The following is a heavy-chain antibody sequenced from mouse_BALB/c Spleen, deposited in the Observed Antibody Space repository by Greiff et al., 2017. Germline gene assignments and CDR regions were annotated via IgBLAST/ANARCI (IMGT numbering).Heavy chain of an antibody. CDR3: ARVLITTVVATSYYYAMDY. CDR1: GFTFTDYY. CDR2: IRNKANGYTT. V-gene: IGHV7-3*02. Sequence: EVKLQESGGGLVQPGGSLRLSCATSGFTFTDYYMSWVRQPPGKALEWLGFIRNKANGYTTEYSASVKGRFTISRDNSQSILYLQMNTLRAEDSATYYCARVLITTVVATSYYYAMDYWGQGTSVTVSS. J-gene: IGHJ4*01. D-gene: IGHD1-1*01.